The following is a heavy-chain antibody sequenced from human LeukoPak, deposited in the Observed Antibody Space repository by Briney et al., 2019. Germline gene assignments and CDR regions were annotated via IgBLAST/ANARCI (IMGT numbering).Heavy chain of an antibody. CDR1: GFTFSYYA. V-gene: IGHV3-30-3*01. CDR2: ISYDGINK. J-gene: IGHJ5*02. D-gene: IGHD4-17*01. CDR3: ARVHDSGDYGWFDP. Sequence: GGSLRLSCSASGFTFSYYAMHWVRQTPGRGLEWVASISYDGINKYYADSVKGRFTISRDNSKNTLYLQMSSLRAEDTAIFYCARVHDSGDYGWFDPWGQGTLVSVSS.